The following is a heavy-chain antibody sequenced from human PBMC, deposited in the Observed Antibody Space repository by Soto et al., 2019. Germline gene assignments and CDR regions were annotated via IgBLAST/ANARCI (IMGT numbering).Heavy chain of an antibody. V-gene: IGHV4-59*12. CDR2: IYYSGST. Sequence: ETLSLTCTVSGGSISSYYWSWIRQPPGKGLEWIGYIYYSGSTNYNPSLKSRVTISVDTSKNQFSLKLSSVTAADTAVYYCARGMYDILTGYYTDYWGQATLVTVSS. D-gene: IGHD3-9*01. CDR1: GGSISSYY. CDR3: ARGMYDILTGYYTDY. J-gene: IGHJ4*02.